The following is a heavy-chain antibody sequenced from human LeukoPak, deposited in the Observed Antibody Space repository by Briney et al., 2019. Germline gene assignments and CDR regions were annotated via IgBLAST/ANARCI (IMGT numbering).Heavy chain of an antibody. D-gene: IGHD2-15*01. Sequence: PGRSLRLSCAASRFTFSSYGMNWVRQAPGKGLEWVSGISSSADSVYYADSVKGRFTISRDNAKTSLYLQMNSLRAEDTAVYYCARVEDTDTPGLEYWGQGTLVTVSS. CDR1: RFTFSSYG. CDR3: ARVEDTDTPGLEY. CDR2: ISSSADSV. J-gene: IGHJ4*02. V-gene: IGHV3-21*04.